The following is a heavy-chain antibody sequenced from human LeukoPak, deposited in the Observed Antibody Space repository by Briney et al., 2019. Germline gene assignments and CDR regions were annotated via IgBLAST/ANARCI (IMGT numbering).Heavy chain of an antibody. Sequence: PSETLSLTCTVSGASISSGSYYWSWIRQPAAGKGLEWIGRIYTSGRSNYNPSLKSRVTISLDTSKNQFSLKLSSVTAADTAVYYCVRDSEYSRGPAFDIWGQGTLVTVSS. CDR1: GASISSGSYY. J-gene: IGHJ3*02. CDR2: IYTSGRS. D-gene: IGHD6-19*01. CDR3: VRDSEYSRGPAFDI. V-gene: IGHV4-61*02.